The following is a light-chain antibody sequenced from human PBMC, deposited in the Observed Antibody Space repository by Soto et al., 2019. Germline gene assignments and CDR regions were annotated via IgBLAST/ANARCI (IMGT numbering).Light chain of an antibody. V-gene: IGLV2-8*01. CDR2: GVS. CDR3: SSYAGSSSFEV. J-gene: IGLJ1*01. Sequence: QSALTQPPSASGSPGQSVTISCTGTNSDVGGYNYVSWYQQHPGKAPKLMIYGVSKRPSGVPDRFSGSKSGNTASLTVSGLQAEDEADYYCSSYAGSSSFEVFGTGTKLTVL. CDR1: NSDVGGYNY.